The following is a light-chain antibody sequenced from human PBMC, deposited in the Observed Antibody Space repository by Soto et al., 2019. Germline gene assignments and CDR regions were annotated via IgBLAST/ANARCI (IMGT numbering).Light chain of an antibody. V-gene: IGLV1-47*01. CDR1: SSNIGINS. J-gene: IGLJ2*01. CDR2: SNN. Sequence: QSVLTQSPSASGTPGQRVTISCSGGSSNIGINSVYWYQQLPGTAPKLLIYSNNQRPSGVPDRFSGSKSGTSASLAISGLRSEDEADYYCAAWDDSLSGPVFGGGTKLTVL. CDR3: AAWDDSLSGPV.